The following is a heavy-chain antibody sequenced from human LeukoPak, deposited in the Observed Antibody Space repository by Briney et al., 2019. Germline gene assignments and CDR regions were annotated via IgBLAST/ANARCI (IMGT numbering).Heavy chain of an antibody. D-gene: IGHD3-3*01. J-gene: IGHJ4*02. CDR3: AKDLAPFWSGYCFDY. Sequence: GGSLRLSCAAPGFTFSSYAMSWVRQAPGKGLEWVSAISGSGGSTYYADSVKGRFTISRDNSKNTLYLQMNSLRAEDTAVYYCAKDLAPFWSGYCFDYWGQGTLVTVSS. CDR1: GFTFSSYA. V-gene: IGHV3-23*01. CDR2: ISGSGGST.